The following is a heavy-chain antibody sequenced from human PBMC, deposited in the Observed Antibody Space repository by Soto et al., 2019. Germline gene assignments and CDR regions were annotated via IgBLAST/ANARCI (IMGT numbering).Heavy chain of an antibody. D-gene: IGHD3-16*01. J-gene: IGHJ4*02. CDR2: IYYSGST. Sequence: SETLSLTCTVSGGSVNSDSYYWSWIRQPPGKGLEWIGYIYYSGSTNYNPSLTSRVTISIDTSRNQFSLKLSSVTAADTAVSYCARAKRAHGGCSVDYWGQGNLVTVAS. CDR1: GGSVNSDSYY. V-gene: IGHV4-61*01. CDR3: ARAKRAHGGCSVDY.